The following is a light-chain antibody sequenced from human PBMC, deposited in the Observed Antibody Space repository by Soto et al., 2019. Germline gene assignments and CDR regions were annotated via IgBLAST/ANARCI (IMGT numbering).Light chain of an antibody. J-gene: IGKJ4*01. V-gene: IGKV1-9*01. CDR2: AAS. CDR1: QGISSS. Sequence: IQLTQSPSSLSASIGDRVTITCRASQGISSSLAWYQQEPGKDPKLLIYAASTLQSGVPSRFSGSGFGTDFTLTISSLQAEDFASYYCQQLRSYPSTFGGGTRWIS. CDR3: QQLRSYPST.